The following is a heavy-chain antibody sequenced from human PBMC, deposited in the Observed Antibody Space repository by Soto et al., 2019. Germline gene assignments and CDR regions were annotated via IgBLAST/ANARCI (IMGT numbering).Heavy chain of an antibody. CDR1: GVSFSSYA. V-gene: IGHV3-30-3*01. D-gene: IGHD3-9*01. Sequence: GGSVRLSCAASGVSFSSYAMHWVRQAPGKGLEWVAVISYDGSNKFYADSVKGRFTISRDNSKNTLYLQMNSLRAEDTAVFYCARCRLHYDILTGLDYWGQGTLVTVSS. J-gene: IGHJ4*02. CDR2: ISYDGSNK. CDR3: ARCRLHYDILTGLDY.